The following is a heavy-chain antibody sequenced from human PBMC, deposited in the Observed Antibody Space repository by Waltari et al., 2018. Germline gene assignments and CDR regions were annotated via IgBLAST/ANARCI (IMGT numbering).Heavy chain of an antibody. CDR3: ARDRRYYFDY. Sequence: QVQLQESGPGLVKPSETLSLTCTVSGGSVSSGSYYWSWIRQPPGKGLEWIGYIYYSGSTNYNPALKSRVTISVDTSKNQFSLKLSSVTAADTAVYYCARDRRYYFDYWGQGTLVTVSS. CDR2: IYYSGST. CDR1: GGSVSSGSYY. J-gene: IGHJ4*02. V-gene: IGHV4-61*01.